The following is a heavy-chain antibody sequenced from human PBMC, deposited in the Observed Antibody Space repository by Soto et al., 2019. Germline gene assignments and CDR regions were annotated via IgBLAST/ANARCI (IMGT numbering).Heavy chain of an antibody. CDR1: GGSISSYY. V-gene: IGHV4-59*01. CDR3: ARGGSGYSYWFDP. J-gene: IGHJ5*02. D-gene: IGHD5-18*01. Sequence: PSEPLYLTCTVSGGSISSYYWSWIRQPPGKGLEWIGYIYYSGSTNYNPSLKSRVTISVDTSKNQFSLKLSSVTAADTAVYYCARGGSGYSYWFDPWGQGTLVTVSS. CDR2: IYYSGST.